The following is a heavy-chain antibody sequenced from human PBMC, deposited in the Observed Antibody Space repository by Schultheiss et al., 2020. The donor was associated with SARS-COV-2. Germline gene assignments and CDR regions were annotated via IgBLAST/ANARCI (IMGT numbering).Heavy chain of an antibody. Sequence: SETLSLTCTVSGGSISSYYWSWIRQPPGKGLEWIGYIYYSGSSNYNPSLKSRVTISVDTSKNQFSLKLNSVTAADTAVYYCARDRGATSVNPFTFDYWGQGTLVTVSS. CDR1: GGSISSYY. CDR3: ARDRGATSVNPFTFDY. CDR2: IYYSGSS. J-gene: IGHJ4*02. V-gene: IGHV4-59*01. D-gene: IGHD3-10*01.